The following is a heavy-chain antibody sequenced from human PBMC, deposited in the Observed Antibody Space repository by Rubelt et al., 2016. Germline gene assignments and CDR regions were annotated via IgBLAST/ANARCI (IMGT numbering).Heavy chain of an antibody. Sequence: QLQLQESGPGLVKPSETLSLTCTVSGGSISSSSYYWGWIRQPPGKGLEWIGSIYYSGRTYYNPSPRSRVTISVDTSKNQFSLKLSSVTAADTAVYYCARSDTAMVSFDYWGQGTLVTVSS. J-gene: IGHJ4*02. CDR2: IYYSGRT. CDR3: ARSDTAMVSFDY. V-gene: IGHV4-39*01. CDR1: GGSISSSSYY. D-gene: IGHD5-18*01.